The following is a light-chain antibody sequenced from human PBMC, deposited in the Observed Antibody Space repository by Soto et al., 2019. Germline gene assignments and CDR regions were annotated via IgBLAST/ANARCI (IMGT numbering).Light chain of an antibody. CDR2: LNSDGSH. J-gene: IGLJ3*02. CDR1: SGHSSYA. V-gene: IGLV4-69*01. CDR3: QTWGSDIVV. Sequence: QLVLTQSPSASASLGASVKLTCTLSSGHSSYAIAWQQQQPEKGPRYLMKLNSDGSHSKGDGIPDRFSGSSSGAERYLTISGLQSEDEADYYCQTWGSDIVVFGGGTKLTVL.